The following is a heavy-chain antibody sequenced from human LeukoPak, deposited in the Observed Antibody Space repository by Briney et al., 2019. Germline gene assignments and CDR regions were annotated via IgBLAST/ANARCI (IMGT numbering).Heavy chain of an antibody. CDR3: VRAAGYFDL. V-gene: IGHV4-59*01. D-gene: IGHD1-1*01. J-gene: IGHJ2*01. CDR1: GGSIGSYY. CDR2: IYYSGST. Sequence: PSETLSLTCTVSGGSIGSYYWSWIRQPPGKGLEWIGYIYYSGSTNYNPSLKSRVTISVDTSKNQFSLKLSSVTAADTAVYYCVRAAGYFDLWGRGTLVTVSS.